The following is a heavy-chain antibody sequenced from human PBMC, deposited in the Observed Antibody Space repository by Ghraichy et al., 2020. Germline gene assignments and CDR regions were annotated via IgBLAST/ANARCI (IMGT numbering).Heavy chain of an antibody. Sequence: ASVKVSCKASGYTFTSYGISWVRQAPGQGLEWMGWISGDNGNTYYAQRLQGRVTLSTDTSTSTAYMELRSLRSDDTAVYYCARGTSVSAFDIWGQGTMVTVSS. V-gene: IGHV1-18*01. CDR2: ISGDNGNT. D-gene: IGHD1-1*01. CDR3: ARGTSVSAFDI. J-gene: IGHJ3*02. CDR1: GYTFTSYG.